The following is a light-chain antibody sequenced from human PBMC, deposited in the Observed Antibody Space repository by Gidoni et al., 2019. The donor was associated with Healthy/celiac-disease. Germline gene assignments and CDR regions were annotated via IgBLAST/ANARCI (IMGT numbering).Light chain of an antibody. CDR1: QSISSY. CDR2: AAS. CDR3: QQSYITPWT. V-gene: IGKV1-39*01. Sequence: DIQMTQSPSSLSASVGDRVTITCRASQSISSYLNWYQQKPGKAPNLLIYAASSLQSGVPSRFSGSGSGTDFTLTISSLQPEDFATYYCQQSYITPWTFGQXTKVEIK. J-gene: IGKJ1*01.